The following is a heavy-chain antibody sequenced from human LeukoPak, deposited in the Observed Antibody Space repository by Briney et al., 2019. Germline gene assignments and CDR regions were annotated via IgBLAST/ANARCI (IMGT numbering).Heavy chain of an antibody. CDR3: ARLLGPLDYVWGSSRSD. J-gene: IGHJ4*02. Sequence: SETLSLTCTVSGVSIDYATYQWTWIRQSAGKGLEWIGLISKSGTTNYNPSHKSRVTISIDTTKNQFSLKLTSVTAADTAVYYCARLLGPLDYVWGSSRSDWGQGTLVTVSS. CDR1: GVSIDYATYQ. D-gene: IGHD3-16*02. V-gene: IGHV4-61*02. CDR2: ISKSGTT.